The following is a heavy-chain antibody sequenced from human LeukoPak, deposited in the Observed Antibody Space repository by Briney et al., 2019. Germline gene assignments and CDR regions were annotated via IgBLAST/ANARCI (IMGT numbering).Heavy chain of an antibody. J-gene: IGHJ4*02. CDR3: ARQEYSYGPYDY. CDR1: GYSFTSYW. Sequence: GESLKISCKGSGYSFTSYWIGWVRQMPGNGLEWMGIIYPGDSDTRYGPSFQGQVTISADKSITTASLQWSSLKASDTAMYYCARQEYSYGPYDYWGQGTLVTVSS. V-gene: IGHV5-51*01. D-gene: IGHD5-18*01. CDR2: IYPGDSDT.